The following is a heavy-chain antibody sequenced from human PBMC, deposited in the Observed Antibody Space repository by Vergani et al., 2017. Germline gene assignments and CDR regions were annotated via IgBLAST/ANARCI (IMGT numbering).Heavy chain of an antibody. Sequence: QVQLVQSGAEVKKPGASVKVSCKASGYTFTSYYMHWVRQAPGQGLEWMGIINPSGGSTSYAQKFQGRVTMTTDTSTSTAYMELRSLRSDYTAVYYCARVGRYYYYMDVWGKGTTVTVSS. V-gene: IGHV1-46*01. J-gene: IGHJ6*03. CDR1: GYTFTSYY. CDR3: ARVGRYYYYMDV. CDR2: INPSGGST.